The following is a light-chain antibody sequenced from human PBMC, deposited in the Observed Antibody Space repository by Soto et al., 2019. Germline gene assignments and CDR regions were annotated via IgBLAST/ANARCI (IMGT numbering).Light chain of an antibody. CDR2: DVS. V-gene: IGLV2-11*01. J-gene: IGLJ1*01. Sequence: QSALTQPRSVSGSPGQSVTISCTGTSSDVGRYNYVSWYQQHPGKAPKVMIYDVSERPSGVPDRFSGSKSGNTASLTISGLQAEDEADYYCCSYAGSPRYVFGTGTQLTVL. CDR1: SSDVGRYNY. CDR3: CSYAGSPRYV.